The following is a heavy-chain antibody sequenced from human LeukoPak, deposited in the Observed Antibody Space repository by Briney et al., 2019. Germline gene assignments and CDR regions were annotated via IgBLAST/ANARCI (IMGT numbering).Heavy chain of an antibody. J-gene: IGHJ4*02. D-gene: IGHD2-8*01. CDR3: ATTNGDFGPYYFDS. CDR2: ILFTGST. V-gene: IGHV4-59*03. CDR1: GDSIGGFY. Sequence: PSETLSLTCAVSGDSIGGFYLNWIRQSPGKGLEWLGYILFTGSTSYNPSLRSRVTISLGTSKNQFSLKLTSVTAADTALYYCATTNGDFGPYYFDSWGQGTLVTVSS.